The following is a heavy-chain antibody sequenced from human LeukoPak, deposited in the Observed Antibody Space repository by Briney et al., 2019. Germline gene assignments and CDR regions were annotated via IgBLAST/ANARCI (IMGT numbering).Heavy chain of an antibody. CDR3: ARGGWYPESFQH. D-gene: IGHD6-19*01. CDR2: IYYSGST. CDR1: GGSISSSSYY. J-gene: IGHJ1*01. Sequence: SETLSLTCTVSGGSISSSSYYWGWIRQPPGKGLEWIGSIYYSGSTYYNPSLKSRVTISVDTSKNQFSLKLRSVTAADTAVYYCARGGWYPESFQHWGQGALVTVSS. V-gene: IGHV4-39*07.